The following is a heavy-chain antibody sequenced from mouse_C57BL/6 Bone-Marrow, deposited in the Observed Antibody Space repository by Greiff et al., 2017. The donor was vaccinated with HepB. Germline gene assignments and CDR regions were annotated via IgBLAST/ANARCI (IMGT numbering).Heavy chain of an antibody. CDR1: GFTFSSYA. CDR3: AREGRSGRYAMDY. J-gene: IGHJ4*01. CDR2: ISDGGSYT. Sequence: DVKLQESGGGLVKPGGSLKLSCAASGFTFSSYAMSWVRQTPEKRLEWVANISDGGSYTYYPDNVKGQFTISRDNAKNNLYLQMSHLKSEDTAMYYCAREGRSGRYAMDYWGQGTTVTVSS. V-gene: IGHV5-4*01.